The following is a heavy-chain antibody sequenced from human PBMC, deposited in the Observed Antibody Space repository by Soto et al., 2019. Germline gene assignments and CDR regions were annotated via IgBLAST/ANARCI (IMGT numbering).Heavy chain of an antibody. CDR2: ISYDGSNK. V-gene: IGHV3-30*18. CDR1: GFTFSSYG. D-gene: IGHD2-21*01. CDR3: AKDGPSIGGDYFDY. J-gene: IGHJ4*02. Sequence: QVQLVESGGGVVQPGRSLRLSCAASGFTFSSYGMHWVRQAPGKGLEWVAVISYDGSNKYYADSVKGRFTISRDNSKNTLYLQMNSLRAEDTAVYYCAKDGPSIGGDYFDYWGQGTLVTVSS.